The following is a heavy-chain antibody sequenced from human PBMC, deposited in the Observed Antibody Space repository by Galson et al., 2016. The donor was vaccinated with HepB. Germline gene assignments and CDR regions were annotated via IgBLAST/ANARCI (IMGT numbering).Heavy chain of an antibody. CDR3: ARNHHADYTGVIDF. CDR2: INGNTAKP. Sequence: SVKVSCKASGYSFSAYDINWMRQAPGQGLEWMGWINGNTAKPTYAQDFTGRYVFSLDTSVSTAYLQINSLTAEDTAVYFCARNHHADYTGVIDFWGQGTLVSVSS. CDR1: GYSFSAYD. J-gene: IGHJ4*02. V-gene: IGHV7-4-1*02. D-gene: IGHD4-17*01.